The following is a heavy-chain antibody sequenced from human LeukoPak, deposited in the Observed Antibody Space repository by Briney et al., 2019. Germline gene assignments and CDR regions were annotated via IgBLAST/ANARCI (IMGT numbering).Heavy chain of an antibody. Sequence: GGSLRLSCAASGFTFNNYAMSWVRQAPGKGLEWVSAITGSGDDTYHADSVKGRFTISRDNSKSTLYLQMNSLTAEDTAVYYCAKGSRGSRPYFFDFWGQEILVTVSS. D-gene: IGHD3-10*01. CDR3: AKGSRGSRPYFFDF. V-gene: IGHV3-23*01. CDR1: GFTFNNYA. CDR2: ITGSGDDT. J-gene: IGHJ4*02.